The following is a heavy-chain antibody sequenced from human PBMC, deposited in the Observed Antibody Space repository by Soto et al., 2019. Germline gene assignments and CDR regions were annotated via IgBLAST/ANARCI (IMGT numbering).Heavy chain of an antibody. V-gene: IGHV3-23*01. J-gene: IGHJ4*02. Sequence: EVHLLEPGGVLVQPGESLRLSCETSGFTFTNCVMTWVRQPPGKRLEWVSVITTNGHTDYADSVKGRFTISRDNSKNTVYLQMNSLRAEDTAIYYCAKGLLNGRWYAADWGQGTLVTVSS. CDR1: GFTFTNCV. CDR2: ITTNGHT. CDR3: AKGLLNGRWYAAD. D-gene: IGHD6-13*01.